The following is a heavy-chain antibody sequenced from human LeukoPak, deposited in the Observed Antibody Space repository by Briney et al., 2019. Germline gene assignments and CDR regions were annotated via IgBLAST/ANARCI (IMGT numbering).Heavy chain of an antibody. V-gene: IGHV5-51*01. D-gene: IGHD4-23*01. CDR2: MYAGDSNT. CDR3: ARRVVNNRNWYFNL. J-gene: IGHJ2*01. Sequence: DSLKISCKGSGYRFTNYWSGWVRQMPGKGLEWRGMMYAGDSNTSYSPSFQGQVTISADKSINTAYVQWSSLKASDTAMYYCARRVVNNRNWYFNLWGRGTLVTVSS. CDR1: GYRFTNYW.